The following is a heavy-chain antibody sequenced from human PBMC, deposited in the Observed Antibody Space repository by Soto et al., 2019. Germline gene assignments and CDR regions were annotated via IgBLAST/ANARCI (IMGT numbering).Heavy chain of an antibody. V-gene: IGHV3-23*01. CDR2: ISGSGGST. D-gene: IGHD6-19*01. Sequence: GGSLRLSCAASGFTFSSYAMSWVRQAPGKGLEWVSAISGSGGSTYYADSVKGRFTISRDNSKNTLYLQMNSLRAEDTAVYYCARGGFSGWTWFDYWGQGTLVTVSS. CDR1: GFTFSSYA. CDR3: ARGGFSGWTWFDY. J-gene: IGHJ4*02.